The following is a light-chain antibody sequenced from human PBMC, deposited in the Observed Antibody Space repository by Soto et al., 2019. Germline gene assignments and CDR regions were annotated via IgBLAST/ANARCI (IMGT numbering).Light chain of an antibody. V-gene: IGKV1-5*01. CDR1: QRFDRW. CDR2: DAS. Sequence: IQMNQSPPTLSASEGDRVTITCRASQRFDRWLAWYQQKPGQAPKLLISDASTWESGVPSRFSGSGSVTEFTLTITSLQPDDFATYYCQQYKDYTYTFGQGTKVDI. J-gene: IGKJ1*01. CDR3: QQYKDYTYT.